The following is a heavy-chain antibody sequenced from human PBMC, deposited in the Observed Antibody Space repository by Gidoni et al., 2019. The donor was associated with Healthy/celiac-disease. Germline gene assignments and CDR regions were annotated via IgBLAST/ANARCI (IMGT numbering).Heavy chain of an antibody. Sequence: QVQLVQSGAEVKKPGASVKVSCKASGYTFTGYYMHWVRQAPGQGLEWMGWINPNSGGTNYAQKFQGRVTMTRDTSISTAYMELSRLRSDDTAVYYCARNHIAAAGGNWFDPWGQGTLVTVSS. CDR3: ARNHIAAAGGNWFDP. CDR1: GYTFTGYY. V-gene: IGHV1-2*02. D-gene: IGHD6-13*01. CDR2: INPNSGGT. J-gene: IGHJ5*02.